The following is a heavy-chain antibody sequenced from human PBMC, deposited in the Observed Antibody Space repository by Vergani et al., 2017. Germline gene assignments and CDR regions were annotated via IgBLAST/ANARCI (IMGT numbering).Heavy chain of an antibody. CDR1: GFTFSSYA. D-gene: IGHD3-16*01. CDR2: ISGSGGST. J-gene: IGHJ4*02. CDR3: AKAEGESIYDYVWGRPDYYFDY. Sequence: EVQLVESGGGLVQPGGSLRLSCAASGFTFSSYAMSWVRQAPGKGLEWVSAISGSGGSTYYADSVKGRFTISRDNSKNTLYLQMNSLRAEDTAVYYCAKAEGESIYDYVWGRPDYYFDYWGQGTLVTVSS. V-gene: IGHV3-23*04.